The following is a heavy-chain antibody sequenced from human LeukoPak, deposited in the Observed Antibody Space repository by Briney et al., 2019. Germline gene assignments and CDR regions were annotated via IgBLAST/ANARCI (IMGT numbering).Heavy chain of an antibody. CDR3: ARARGPGPFDY. CDR2: IWYDGSNK. J-gene: IGHJ4*02. V-gene: IGHV3-33*08. D-gene: IGHD3-16*01. Sequence: PGGSLRLSCAASGFTFSSYGMHWVRQAPGKGLEWVAVIWYDGSNKYYADSVKGRFTISRDNSKNTLYLQMNSLRAEDTAVYYCARARGPGPFDYWGQGTLVTVSS. CDR1: GFTFSSYG.